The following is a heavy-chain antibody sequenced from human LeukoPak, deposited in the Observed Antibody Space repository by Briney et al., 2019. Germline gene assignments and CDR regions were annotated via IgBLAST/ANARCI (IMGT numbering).Heavy chain of an antibody. CDR3: ARYSVLWFGLTSGGSRRGYYYYMDV. Sequence: SETLSLTCTVSGGSISSGSYYWSWIRQPAGKGLEWIGRIYTSGSTNYNPSLKSRVTISVDTSKNQFSLKLSSVTAADTAVYYCARYSVLWFGLTSGGSRRGYYYYMDVWGKGTTVTISS. D-gene: IGHD3-10*01. J-gene: IGHJ6*03. V-gene: IGHV4-61*02. CDR1: GGSISSGSYY. CDR2: IYTSGST.